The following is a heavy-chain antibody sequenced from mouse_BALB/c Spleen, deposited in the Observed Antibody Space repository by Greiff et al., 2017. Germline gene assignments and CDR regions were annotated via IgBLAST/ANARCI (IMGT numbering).Heavy chain of an antibody. D-gene: IGHD2-1*01. CDR2: ISSGGSYT. CDR1: GFTFSSYG. J-gene: IGHJ4*01. CDR3: ARQDGNYGYYAMDY. V-gene: IGHV5-6*02. Sequence: EVKLVESGGDLVKPGGSLKLSCAASGFTFSSYGMSWVRQTPDKRLEWVATISSGGSYTYYPDSVKGRFTISRDNAKNTLYLQMSSLKSEDTAMYYCARQDGNYGYYAMDYWGQGTSVTVSS.